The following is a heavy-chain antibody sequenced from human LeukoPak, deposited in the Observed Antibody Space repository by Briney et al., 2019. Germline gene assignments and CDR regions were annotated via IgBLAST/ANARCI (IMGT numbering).Heavy chain of an antibody. CDR3: AADDLSTIFGVVIIGVDY. D-gene: IGHD3-3*01. CDR2: IIPIFGTA. J-gene: IGHJ4*02. Sequence: GASVKVSCKASGYTFKFYAMNWVRQAPGQGLEWMGGIIPIFGTANYAQKFQGRVTITADESTSTAYMELSSLRSEDTAVYYCAADDLSTIFGVVIIGVDYWGQGTLVTVSS. CDR1: GYTFKFYA. V-gene: IGHV1-69*13.